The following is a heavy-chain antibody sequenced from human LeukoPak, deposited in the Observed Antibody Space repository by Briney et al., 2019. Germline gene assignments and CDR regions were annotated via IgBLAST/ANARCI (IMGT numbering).Heavy chain of an antibody. V-gene: IGHV3-23*01. CDR2: ISGSGGST. Sequence: GGSLRLSCAASGSTFSSYAMSWVRQAPGKGLEWVSAISGSGGSTYYADSVKGRFTISRDNSKNTLYLQMNSLRAEDTAVYYCAKGPQRITIFGVVMDLSFWGQGTLVTVSS. CDR1: GSTFSSYA. J-gene: IGHJ4*02. CDR3: AKGPQRITIFGVVMDLSF. D-gene: IGHD3-3*01.